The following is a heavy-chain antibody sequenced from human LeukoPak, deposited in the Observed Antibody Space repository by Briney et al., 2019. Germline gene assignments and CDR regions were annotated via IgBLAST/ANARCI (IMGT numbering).Heavy chain of an antibody. J-gene: IGHJ4*02. CDR3: ASLPLGD. V-gene: IGHV4-38-2*01. CDR1: GYSISSGYY. CDR2: IYHSGST. Sequence: PSETLSLTCDVSGYSISSGYYWGWIGQPPGKGLEWIGSIYHSGSTYYNPSLNSRVTISVDTSKNQFSLKLSSVTAADTAVYYCASLPLGDWGQGTLVTVSS.